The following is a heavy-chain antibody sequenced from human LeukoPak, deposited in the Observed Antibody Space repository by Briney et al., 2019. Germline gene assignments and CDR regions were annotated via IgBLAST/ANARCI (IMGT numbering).Heavy chain of an antibody. J-gene: IGHJ4*02. Sequence: GESLKISCKGSGYSFTSYWIGWVRQMPGKGLEWMGIIYPGDSDTRYSPSFQGQVTISADKSISTAYLQWSSLKASDTAMYYCARRKRRYDCWSGYYAFDYWGQGTLVTVSS. CDR1: GYSFTSYW. CDR3: ARRKRRYDCWSGYYAFDY. V-gene: IGHV5-51*01. D-gene: IGHD3-3*01. CDR2: IYPGDSDT.